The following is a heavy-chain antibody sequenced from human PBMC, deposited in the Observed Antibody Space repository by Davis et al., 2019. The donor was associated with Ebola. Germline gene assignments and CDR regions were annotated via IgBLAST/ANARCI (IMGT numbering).Heavy chain of an antibody. V-gene: IGHV4-39*07. J-gene: IGHJ4*02. Sequence: SETLSLTCTVSGGSISSSSYYWGWIRQPPGKGLEWIGEINHSGSTNYNPSLKSRVTISVDTSKNQFSLKLSSVTAADTAVYYCARGRLRWERVYDYWGQGTLVTVSS. CDR2: INHSGST. CDR1: GGSISSSSYY. CDR3: ARGRLRWERVYDY. D-gene: IGHD4-23*01.